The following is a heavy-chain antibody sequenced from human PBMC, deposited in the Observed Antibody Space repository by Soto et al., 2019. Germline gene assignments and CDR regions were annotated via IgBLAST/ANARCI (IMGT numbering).Heavy chain of an antibody. V-gene: IGHV4-39*01. CDR2: IYYSGNT. Sequence: SETLSLTCTVSGGSISNTRYYWGWIRQPPGKGLEWIGSIYYSGNTDYNPSLKSRVTISVDTPKNQFSLKLSSVTAADTAVYYCAKNWNWGSLVHWGQGTLVTVSS. CDR3: AKNWNWGSLVH. D-gene: IGHD7-27*01. J-gene: IGHJ4*02. CDR1: GGSISNTRYY.